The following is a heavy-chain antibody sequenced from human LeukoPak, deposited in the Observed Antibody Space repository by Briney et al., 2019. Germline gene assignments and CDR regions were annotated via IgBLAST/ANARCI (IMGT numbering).Heavy chain of an antibody. CDR2: ISYDGSNK. D-gene: IGHD3-10*01. CDR3: ARGLLSYVLLWFGDLDY. Sequence: QPGGTLRLSCAASGFTFSSYAMHWVRQAPGKGLEWVAVISYDGSNKYYADSVKGRFTISRDNSKNTLYLQMNSLRAEDTAVYYCARGLLSYVLLWFGDLDYWGQGTLVTVSS. V-gene: IGHV3-30-3*01. CDR1: GFTFSSYA. J-gene: IGHJ4*02.